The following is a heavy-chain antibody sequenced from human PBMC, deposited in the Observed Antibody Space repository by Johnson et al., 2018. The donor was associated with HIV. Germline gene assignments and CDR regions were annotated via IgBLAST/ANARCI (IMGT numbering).Heavy chain of an antibody. V-gene: IGHV3-30*14. CDR1: GFSFSSYA. J-gene: IGHJ3*02. CDR3: AREGRDLVTRGAFDI. D-gene: IGHD5-18*01. Sequence: QVLLVESGGGVVQPGRSPRLSCAASGFSFSSYAMHWVRQAPGKGLEWVTVLSYDGGLKYYADSVQGRFPISRDNSKNTLYLQMDSLRPEDTAVYDCAREGRDLVTRGAFDIWGQGTVVTVSS. CDR2: LSYDGGLK.